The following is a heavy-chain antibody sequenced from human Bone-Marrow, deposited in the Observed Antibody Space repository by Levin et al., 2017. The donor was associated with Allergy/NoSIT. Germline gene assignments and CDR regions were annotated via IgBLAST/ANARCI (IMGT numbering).Heavy chain of an antibody. V-gene: IGHV1-2*06. CDR3: PRIVSHHNFDS. D-gene: IGHD1-14*01. CDR2: INPSTGVT. J-gene: IGHJ4*02. Sequence: ASVKVSCKTSGYTFTVYYMHWVRQAPGQGLEWMGRINPSTGVTDNVQKFQGRVIMTRDTSISTDYMELSSLRSDDTAVYYCPRIVSHHNFDSWGQGTLVTVSS. CDR1: GYTFTVYY.